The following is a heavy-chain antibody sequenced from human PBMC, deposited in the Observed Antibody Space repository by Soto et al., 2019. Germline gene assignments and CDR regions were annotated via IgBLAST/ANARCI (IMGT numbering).Heavy chain of an antibody. V-gene: IGHV1-69*01. J-gene: IGHJ5*02. CDR2: IIPIFGTA. Sequence: QVQLVQSGAEVKKPGSSVKVSCKASGGTFSSYAISWVRQAPGQGLEWMGGIIPIFGTANYAQKFQGRVTITADASTSTAYMELSSLRSEDTAVYYCASPRSGYSYGRDNWFDPWGQGTLVTVSS. CDR3: ASPRSGYSYGRDNWFDP. CDR1: GGTFSSYA. D-gene: IGHD5-18*01.